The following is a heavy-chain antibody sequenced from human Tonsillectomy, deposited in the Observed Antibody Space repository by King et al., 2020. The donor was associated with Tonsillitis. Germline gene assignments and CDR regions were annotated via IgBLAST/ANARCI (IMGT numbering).Heavy chain of an antibody. J-gene: IGHJ4*02. CDR1: GGSISSSNW. V-gene: IGHV4-4*02. CDR2: IHHSGST. Sequence: QLQESGPGLVKPSGTLSLTCAVSGGSISSSNWWNWVRQPPGKGLEWIGEIHHSGSTNYNPSLKSRVTISVDKSKNQFSLKLSSVTAADTAVYYCERSGGDYSGSGSHYNFFDYWGQGTLVTVSS. CDR3: ERSGGDYSGSGSHYNFFDY. D-gene: IGHD3-10*01.